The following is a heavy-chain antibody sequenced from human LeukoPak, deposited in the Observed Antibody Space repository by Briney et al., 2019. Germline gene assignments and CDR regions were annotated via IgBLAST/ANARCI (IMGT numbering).Heavy chain of an antibody. CDR1: GFTFSSYA. Sequence: GGSLRLSCAASGFTFSSYAMSWVRQAPGKGLEWVSAISGSGGSTYYADSVKGRFTISRDNSKNTLYLQMNSLRAEDTAVYYCAKFWSGRNKNYYFDYWGQGTLVTVSS. J-gene: IGHJ4*02. CDR2: ISGSGGST. CDR3: AKFWSGRNKNYYFDY. D-gene: IGHD3-3*01. V-gene: IGHV3-23*01.